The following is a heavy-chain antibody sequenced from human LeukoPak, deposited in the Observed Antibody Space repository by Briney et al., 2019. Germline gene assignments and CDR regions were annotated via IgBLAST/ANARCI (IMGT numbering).Heavy chain of an antibody. CDR1: GGSISSYY. Sequence: SETLSLTCTVSGGSISSYYWSWIRQPAGKGLEWIGRIYTSGSTNYNPSLKSRVTMSVDTSKNQFSLKLSSVTAADTAVYYCAREGPPPYYYYYMDVWGKGTTVTVSS. V-gene: IGHV4-4*07. CDR2: IYTSGST. CDR3: AREGPPPYYYYYMDV. J-gene: IGHJ6*03.